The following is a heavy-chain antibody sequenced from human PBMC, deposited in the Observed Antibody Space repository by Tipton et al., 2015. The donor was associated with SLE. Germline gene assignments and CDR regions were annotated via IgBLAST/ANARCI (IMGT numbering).Heavy chain of an antibody. D-gene: IGHD1-26*01. CDR1: GGSITSGSYF. Sequence: TLSLTCTVSGGSITSGSYFWTWIRQPAGKEMEWIGHLYTSGSTKYNPSLKSRVTISGDTSKNHFSLKLTSLTAADTAIYYCARGGVGYTGVFDYWGQGLLVIVSS. CDR3: ARGGVGYTGVFDY. CDR2: LYTSGST. J-gene: IGHJ4*02. V-gene: IGHV4-61*09.